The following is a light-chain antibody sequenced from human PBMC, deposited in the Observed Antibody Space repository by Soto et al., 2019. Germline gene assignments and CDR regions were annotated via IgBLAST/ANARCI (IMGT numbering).Light chain of an antibody. CDR2: EVS. V-gene: IGLV2-14*01. J-gene: IGLJ1*01. CDR1: STDVGGYNY. CDR3: SSYTSSSTYV. Sequence: QSALTQPASVSRSPGQSITISCTGSSTDVGGYNYVSWYQQHPGKAPKVMIYEVSNRPSGVSNRFSGSKSGNTASLTISGLQAEDEADYYCSSYTSSSTYVFGTGTKVTVL.